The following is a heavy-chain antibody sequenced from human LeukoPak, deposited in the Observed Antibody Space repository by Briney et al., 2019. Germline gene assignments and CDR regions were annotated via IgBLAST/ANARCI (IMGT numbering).Heavy chain of an antibody. D-gene: IGHD1-14*01. CDR3: ARRGSITGWSFDY. J-gene: IGHJ4*02. V-gene: IGHV4-38-2*02. CDR2: IFHNGNT. Sequence: SATLSLTCTVSGHSIGAGFVWGWIRQSPGKGLEWLGNIFHNGNTYYNPSLNGRVTMSPDTSRNQFSLTLTSVTAADTAVYFCARRGSITGWSFDYWGLGPLVTVSS. CDR1: GHSIGAGFV.